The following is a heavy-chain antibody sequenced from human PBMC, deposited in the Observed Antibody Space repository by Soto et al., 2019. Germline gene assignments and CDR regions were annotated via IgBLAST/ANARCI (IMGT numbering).Heavy chain of an antibody. D-gene: IGHD3-3*01. J-gene: IGHJ6*02. V-gene: IGHV4-34*01. CDR3: ARALPPYYDFWSGYYTGSLYGMDV. CDR1: GGSFSGYY. Sequence: SETLSLTCAVYGGSFSGYYWSWIRQPPGKGLEWIGEINHSGSTNYNPSLKSRVTISVDTSKNQFSLKLSSVTAADTAVYYCARALPPYYDFWSGYYTGSLYGMDVRGQGTTVTVSS. CDR2: INHSGST.